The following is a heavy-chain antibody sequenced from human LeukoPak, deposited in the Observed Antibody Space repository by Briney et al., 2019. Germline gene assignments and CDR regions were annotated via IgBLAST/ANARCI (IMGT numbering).Heavy chain of an antibody. V-gene: IGHV4-61*01. CDR3: ARRAGYTSSWYEY. CDR1: SGSVNSGSYY. Sequence: SETLSLTCTVSSGSVNSGSYYWNWIRQPPGKGQEWIGYIYYSGSTNYNPSLKSRVTISVDTAKNQLSLKLSSVTAADTAVYYCARRAGYTSSWYEYWGQGTLVTVSS. J-gene: IGHJ4*02. CDR2: IYYSGST. D-gene: IGHD6-13*01.